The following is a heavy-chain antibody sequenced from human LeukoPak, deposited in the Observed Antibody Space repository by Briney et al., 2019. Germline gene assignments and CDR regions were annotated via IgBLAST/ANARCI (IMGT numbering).Heavy chain of an antibody. CDR2: IYHSGST. CDR1: GGSTSSGGYS. CDR3: ARSTVTPGATFDY. D-gene: IGHD4-11*01. Sequence: TLSLTCAVSGGSTSSGGYSWSWIRQPPGKGLEWIGYIYHSGSTYYNPSLKSRVTISVDRSKNQFSLKLSSVTAADTAVYYCARSTVTPGATFDYWGQGTLVTVSS. J-gene: IGHJ4*02. V-gene: IGHV4-30-2*01.